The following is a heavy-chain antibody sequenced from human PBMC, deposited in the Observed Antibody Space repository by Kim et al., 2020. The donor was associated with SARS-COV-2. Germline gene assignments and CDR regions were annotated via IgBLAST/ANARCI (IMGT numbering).Heavy chain of an antibody. CDR3: ARHVSTVALDY. D-gene: IGHD4-17*01. J-gene: IGHJ4*02. Sequence: SETLSLTCTVSCVSFSSSSYYWGWIRQPPGKGLEWIGSIHYSGSTYYNPSLKSRVTVSVDTSKSQFSLTLSSVTAADTAVFYCARHVSTVALDYWGQGTLVTVSS. CDR2: IHYSGST. CDR1: CVSFSSSSYY. V-gene: IGHV4-39*01.